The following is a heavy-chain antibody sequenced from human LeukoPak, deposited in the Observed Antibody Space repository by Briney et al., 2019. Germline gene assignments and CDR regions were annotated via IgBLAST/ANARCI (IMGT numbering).Heavy chain of an antibody. CDR2: IRSGGAR. CDR3: AVDTPVIDAQIDY. D-gene: IGHD3-16*02. Sequence: PGGSLRLSCTASGFIFSHAWMNWARQAPGKGLQWLGRIRSGGAREYAAPAQGRFAISRDDSRNTVYLEMNNLDTDDTAVYFCAVDTPVIDAQIDYWGQGTLVTVSS. V-gene: IGHV3-15*01. J-gene: IGHJ4*02. CDR1: GFIFSHAW.